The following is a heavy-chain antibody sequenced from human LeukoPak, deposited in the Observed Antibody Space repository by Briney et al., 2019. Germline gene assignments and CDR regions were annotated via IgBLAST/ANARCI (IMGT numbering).Heavy chain of an antibody. J-gene: IGHJ6*02. CDR3: ASSSNYYYYGMDV. CDR2: IYSGGST. Sequence: GGSLSLSCAASGFTVSSNYMSWVRQAPGKGLEWVSVIYSGGSTYYADSVKGRFNISRDNSKNTLYLQMNSLRAEDTAVYYCASSSNYYYYGMDVWGPGATVT. V-gene: IGHV3-66*02. D-gene: IGHD6-6*01. CDR1: GFTVSSNY.